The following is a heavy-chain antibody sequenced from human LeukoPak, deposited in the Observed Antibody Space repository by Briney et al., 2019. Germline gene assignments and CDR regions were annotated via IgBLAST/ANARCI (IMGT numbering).Heavy chain of an antibody. CDR3: AKDMGILWWCLGD. J-gene: IGHJ4*02. V-gene: IGHV3-23*01. D-gene: IGHD2-21*01. CDR1: GFTFSDYV. CDR2: ISTTSTSI. Sequence: GGSLRLSCAASGFTFSDYVMTWVRQAPGKGLEWVSSISTTSTSIYYADSVKGRFIISRDNSKNTLSLEMNSLRAEDTALYYCAKDMGILWWCLGDWGQGTLVTVSS.